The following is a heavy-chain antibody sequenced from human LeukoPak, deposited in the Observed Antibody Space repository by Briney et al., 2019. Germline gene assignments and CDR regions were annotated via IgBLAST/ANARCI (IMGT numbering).Heavy chain of an antibody. J-gene: IGHJ4*02. CDR2: IYHSGNT. V-gene: IGHV4-38-2*02. CDR1: NYSISSGYY. CDR3: ARKGLPYYYDSSGYYYGDFDY. D-gene: IGHD3-22*01. Sequence: TSETLSLTCTVSNYSISSGYYWAWIRQPPGKGLEWIGNIYHSGNTYYNPSLKSRVSLSVDTSENQFSLKLSSVTAADTAVYYCARKGLPYYYDSSGYYYGDFDYWGQGTLVTVSS.